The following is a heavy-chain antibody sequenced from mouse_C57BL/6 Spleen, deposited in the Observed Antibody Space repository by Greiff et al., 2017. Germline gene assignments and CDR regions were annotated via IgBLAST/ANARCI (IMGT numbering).Heavy chain of an antibody. CDR3: ARTYYNAMDD. V-gene: IGHV1-26*01. Sequence: VQLQQSGPELVKPGASVKISCKASGYTFTDYYMNWVKQSHGKSLEWIGDINPNNGGTSYNQKFKGKATLTVDKSSSTAYMELRSLTSEDSAVYYCARTYYNAMDDWGQGTSVTVSS. CDR1: GYTFTDYY. CDR2: INPNNGGT. J-gene: IGHJ4*01. D-gene: IGHD2-12*01.